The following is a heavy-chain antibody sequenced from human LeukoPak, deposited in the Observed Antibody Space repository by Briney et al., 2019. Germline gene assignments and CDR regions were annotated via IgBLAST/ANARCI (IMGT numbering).Heavy chain of an antibody. V-gene: IGHV4-61*05. Sequence: SETLSLTCTVSGGSISSSSYYWGWIRQPPGKGLEWIGYIYYSGSTNYNPSLKSRVTISVDTSKNQFSLKLSSVTAADTAVYYCAREAVADYFDYWGQGTLVTVSS. D-gene: IGHD6-19*01. CDR3: AREAVADYFDY. CDR1: GGSISSSSYY. J-gene: IGHJ4*02. CDR2: IYYSGST.